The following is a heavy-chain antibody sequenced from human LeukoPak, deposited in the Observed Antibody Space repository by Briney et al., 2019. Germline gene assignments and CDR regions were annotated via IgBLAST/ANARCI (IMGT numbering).Heavy chain of an antibody. D-gene: IGHD1-26*01. V-gene: IGHV1-18*01. CDR1: GYTFTSYG. CDR2: ISAYNGNT. J-gene: IGHJ6*03. CDR3: AREGPSIVGTTGSYYYYYMDV. Sequence: ASVKVSCKASGYTFTSYGISWVRQAPGQGLEWMGWISAYNGNTNYAQKLQGRVTMTTDTSTSTAYMELRSLRSDDTAVYYCAREGPSIVGTTGSYYYYYMDVWGEGTTVTVSS.